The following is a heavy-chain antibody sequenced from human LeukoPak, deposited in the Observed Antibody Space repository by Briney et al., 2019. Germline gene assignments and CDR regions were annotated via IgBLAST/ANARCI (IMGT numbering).Heavy chain of an antibody. Sequence: SETLSLTCTVRGGSISTYYWSWIRQPPGKGLEWMGYVYYSGGTNYNPSLKNRVTIFIDTSTHQFSLELSSVTAADTAVYYCARARADFWSSDYWGQGTLVTVSS. CDR2: VYYSGGT. J-gene: IGHJ4*02. V-gene: IGHV4-59*01. CDR1: GGSISTYY. CDR3: ARARADFWSSDY. D-gene: IGHD3-3*01.